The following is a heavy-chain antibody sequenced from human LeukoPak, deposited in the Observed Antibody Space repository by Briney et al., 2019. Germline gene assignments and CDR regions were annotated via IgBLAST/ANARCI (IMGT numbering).Heavy chain of an antibody. Sequence: ASVKVSCKASGYTFTSYGISWVRQAPGHGLEWMGIINPSGASRSYAQKFQGRVTMTTDTSTSTVYMELSSLRSEDTAVYYCARGAPVVVPSDYGPGYFRLWGQGTLVTVSS. CDR2: INPSGASR. J-gene: IGHJ1*01. V-gene: IGHV1-46*01. D-gene: IGHD2-21*01. CDR1: GYTFTSYG. CDR3: ARGAPVVVPSDYGPGYFRL.